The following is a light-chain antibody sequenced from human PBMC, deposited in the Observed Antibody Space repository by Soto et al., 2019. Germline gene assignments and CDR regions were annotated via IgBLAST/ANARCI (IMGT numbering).Light chain of an antibody. J-gene: IGLJ1*01. Sequence: QSVLTQPASVSGSPGQSIAISCTGTNSNLGDYNLVSWFQQHPGEVPKLIIYEVTRRPSGVSNRFSGSKSGNTASLTISGLQAEDEAQYYCCSSAGISTFVFGTGTKVTVL. CDR3: CSSAGISTFV. CDR1: NSNLGDYNL. CDR2: EVT. V-gene: IGLV2-23*02.